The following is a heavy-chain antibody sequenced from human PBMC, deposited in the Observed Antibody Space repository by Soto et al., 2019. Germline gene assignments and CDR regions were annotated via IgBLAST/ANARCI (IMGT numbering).Heavy chain of an antibody. D-gene: IGHD1-26*01. CDR2: IYYSGST. Sequence: SETLSLTCTDSGGSISSYYGSWIRKPPGKGLEWIGYIYYSGSTNYNPSLKSRVTISVDTSKNQFSLKLSSVTAADTAVYYCARKVEEPDAFDIWGQGTMVTVSS. J-gene: IGHJ3*02. CDR3: ARKVEEPDAFDI. V-gene: IGHV4-59*01. CDR1: GGSISSYY.